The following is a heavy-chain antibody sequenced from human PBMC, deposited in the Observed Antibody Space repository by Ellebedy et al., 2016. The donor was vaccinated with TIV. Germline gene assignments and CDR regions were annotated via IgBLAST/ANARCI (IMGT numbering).Heavy chain of an antibody. Sequence: AASVKVSCKASGGTFSSYAISWVRQAPGQGLEWMGGIIPIFGTANYAQKLQGRVTMTTDTSTSTAYMELRSLRSDDTAVYYCAMSSGYYSDLYYYGMDVWGQGTTVTVSS. CDR3: AMSSGYYSDLYYYGMDV. D-gene: IGHD3-22*01. V-gene: IGHV1-69*05. J-gene: IGHJ6*02. CDR2: IIPIFGTA. CDR1: GGTFSSYA.